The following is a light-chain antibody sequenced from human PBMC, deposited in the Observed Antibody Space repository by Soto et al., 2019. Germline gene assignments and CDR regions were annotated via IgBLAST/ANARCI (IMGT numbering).Light chain of an antibody. V-gene: IGKV3-11*01. CDR2: DAS. Sequence: EIVLTQSPATLSLSPWERATLSCRASQSVSSYLDWYQQKPGQAPRLLIYDASNSTTGIPARFSGSGSGTVFTLTISSLEPEDLAVYYCKKRSNWTLPLTFGLGTKVEIK. CDR3: KKRSNWTLPLT. J-gene: IGKJ4*01. CDR1: QSVSSY.